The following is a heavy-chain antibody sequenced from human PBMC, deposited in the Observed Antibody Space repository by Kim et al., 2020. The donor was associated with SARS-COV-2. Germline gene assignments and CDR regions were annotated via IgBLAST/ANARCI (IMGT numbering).Heavy chain of an antibody. CDR1: GGSISSYY. CDR3: ASQPYYYDSSGYLIPLLYGMDV. D-gene: IGHD3-22*01. V-gene: IGHV4-59*01. CDR2: IYYSGST. Sequence: SETLSLTCTVSGGSISSYYWSWIRQPPGKGLEWIGYIYYSGSTNYNPSLKSRVTISVDTSKNQFSLKLSSVTAADTAVYYCASQPYYYDSSGYLIPLLYGMDVWGQGTTVTVSS. J-gene: IGHJ6*02.